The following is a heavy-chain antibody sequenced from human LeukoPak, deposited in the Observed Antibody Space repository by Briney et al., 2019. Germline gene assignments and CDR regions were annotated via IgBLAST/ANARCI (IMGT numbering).Heavy chain of an antibody. CDR2: INPNSGDT. CDR3: AREHMTTVTHDY. CDR1: GYTFTGYY. D-gene: IGHD4-17*01. V-gene: IGHV1-2*02. J-gene: IGHJ4*02. Sequence: ASVKVSCKASGYTFTGYYMHWVRQAPGQGLEWMGWINPNSGDTNYAQTFQGRVTMTRDTSISPAYMELSRVRSDDTAVYYCAREHMTTVTHDYWGQGTLVTVSS.